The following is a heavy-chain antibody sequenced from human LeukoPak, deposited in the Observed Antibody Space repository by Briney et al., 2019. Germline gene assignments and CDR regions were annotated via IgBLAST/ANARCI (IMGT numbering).Heavy chain of an antibody. V-gene: IGHV1-69*01. CDR3: ARDRYYGSGSYFPSSHYFDY. D-gene: IGHD3-10*01. Sequence: GASVKVSCKASGGTFSNYAISWVRQAPGQGLEWMGEIIPTFGTTNYAQKFQGRVTITADESTSTAYMELSSLRSEDTAVYYCARDRYYGSGSYFPSSHYFDYWGQGTLVTVSS. CDR1: GGTFSNYA. J-gene: IGHJ4*02. CDR2: IIPTFGTT.